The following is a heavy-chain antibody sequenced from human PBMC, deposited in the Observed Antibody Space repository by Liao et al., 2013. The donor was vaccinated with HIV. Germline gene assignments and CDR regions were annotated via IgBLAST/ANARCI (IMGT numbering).Heavy chain of an antibody. CDR3: ARDKRYSYGSRFDYYYMDV. CDR2: VYASGST. J-gene: IGHJ6*03. D-gene: IGHD5-18*01. V-gene: IGHV4-61*02. CDR1: GGSITSGSFY. Sequence: QEQLQESGPGLVKPSQTLSLTCTVSGGSITSGSFYWSWIRQPAGKGLEWIGRVYASGSTNYNPSVKSRVTISLGTSNYQFSLRLTSVTAADTAIYYCARDKRYSYGSRFDYYYMDVWGKGPRSPSP.